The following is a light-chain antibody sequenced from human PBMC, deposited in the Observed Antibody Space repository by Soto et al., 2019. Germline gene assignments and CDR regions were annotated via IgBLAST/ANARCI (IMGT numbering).Light chain of an antibody. CDR2: NVY. V-gene: IGLV2-14*03. CDR1: SSDVGAYNF. CDR3: SAYTVSRTYV. J-gene: IGLJ1*01. Sequence: QSALTQPASVSGSPGQSITISCTGTSSDVGAYNFVSWHQQHPGKAPKLMIYNVYDRPSGISYRFSGSKSGNTASLTISGLQGEYEAFYYCSAYTVSRTYVFGTGTKVTVL.